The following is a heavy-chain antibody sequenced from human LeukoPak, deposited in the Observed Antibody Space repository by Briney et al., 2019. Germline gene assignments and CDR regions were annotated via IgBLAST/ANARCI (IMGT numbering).Heavy chain of an antibody. V-gene: IGHV4-34*01. CDR3: ARTIVGPGTSYFDQ. CDR1: GASFSDDY. J-gene: IGHJ4*02. Sequence: PSETLSLTCAVYGASFSDDYWNWIRQPPGKGLEWLGEMNHRGTHEYNPSLKSRVTMSVDTSKNEFSLRLTSVPAADTAVYYCARTIVGPGTSYFDQWGQGTLVTVSS. D-gene: IGHD2-21*01. CDR2: MNHRGTH.